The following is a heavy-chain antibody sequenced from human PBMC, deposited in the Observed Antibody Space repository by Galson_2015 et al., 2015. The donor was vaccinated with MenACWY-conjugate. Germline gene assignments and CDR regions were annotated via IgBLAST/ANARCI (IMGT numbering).Heavy chain of an antibody. CDR1: GVTVSSNY. J-gene: IGHJ6*02. D-gene: IGHD6-13*01. CDR2: IYSGGNT. CDR3: ARGRGLSSWYKFGMDV. Sequence: SLRLSCAASGVTVSSNYMSWVRQAPGKGLEWVSIIYSGGNTYYADSVKGRFTISRDNSKNTLYLQMNSLRAEDTAVYYCARGRGLSSWYKFGMDVLGQGTTVTVSS. V-gene: IGHV3-53*01.